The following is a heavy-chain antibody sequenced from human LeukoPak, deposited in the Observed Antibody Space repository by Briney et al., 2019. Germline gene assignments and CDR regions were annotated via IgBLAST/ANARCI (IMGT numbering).Heavy chain of an antibody. J-gene: IGHJ4*02. CDR2: IKSKTDGGTT. CDR1: GFTFSNAW. V-gene: IGHV3-15*01. Sequence: PGGSLRLSCAASGFTFSNAWMSWVRQAPGKGLEWVGRIKSKTDGGTTDYAAPVKGRFTISRDDSKNTLYLQMNSLKTEDTAVYYCTTDSGSYYDFDYWGQGTLVTVSS. D-gene: IGHD1-26*01. CDR3: TTDSGSYYDFDY.